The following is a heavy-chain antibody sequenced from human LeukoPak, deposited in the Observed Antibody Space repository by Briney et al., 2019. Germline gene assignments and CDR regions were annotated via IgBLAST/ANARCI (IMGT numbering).Heavy chain of an antibody. D-gene: IGHD3-22*01. V-gene: IGHV3-7*01. CDR2: IKYDGSLK. CDR1: GFSFSSYW. Sequence: GGSLRPSCAASGFSFSSYWMAWVRQAPGKGLEWVANIKYDGSLKFYGGSVKGRFTISRDNTKNSLYLEMNSLRVDDTALYFCASSHDSSGNDWGQGTMVTVSS. J-gene: IGHJ4*02. CDR3: ASSHDSSGND.